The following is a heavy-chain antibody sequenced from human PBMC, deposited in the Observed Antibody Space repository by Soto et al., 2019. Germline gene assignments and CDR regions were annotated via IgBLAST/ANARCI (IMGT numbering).Heavy chain of an antibody. CDR3: AKDFFAAAPGAKEGGGWDS. J-gene: IGHJ4*02. CDR1: GFTFNNYA. D-gene: IGHD6-13*01. Sequence: EVHLLESGGGLVQPGGSLRLSCAASGFTFNNYAMSWVRQAPGKGLEWVSIITGGGGATYYADSVKGRFTISRDNSKNTLDLQMDSLRAEDTAVYYCAKDFFAAAPGAKEGGGWDSWGQGTLVTVST. V-gene: IGHV3-23*01. CDR2: ITGGGGAT.